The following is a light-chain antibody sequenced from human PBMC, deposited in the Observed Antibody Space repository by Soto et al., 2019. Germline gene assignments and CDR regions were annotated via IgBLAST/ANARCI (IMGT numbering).Light chain of an antibody. V-gene: IGLV2-23*02. J-gene: IGLJ2*01. CDR3: CSYAGSGIVV. CDR1: SSDVGNYNL. Sequence: QSALTQPASVSGSPGQSITISCTGTSSDVGNYNLVSSYQQHPGKVPKVMIYEVTKRPSGVSNRFSGSKSGNTASLTISGLQAEDEADYYCCSYAGSGIVVFGGGTKLTVL. CDR2: EVT.